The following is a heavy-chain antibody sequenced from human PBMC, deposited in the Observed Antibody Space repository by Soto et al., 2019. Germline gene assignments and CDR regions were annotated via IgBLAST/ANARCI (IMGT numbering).Heavy chain of an antibody. CDR1: GYTFTNYG. Sequence: ASVKVSCKASGYTFTNYGIAWVRQAPGQGLEWMGWISGNNGNTNYAQKVQGRVTMTTDTSTSTAYMELRSLRSDDTAVYYCARGSRAVAGTNFDSWGKGNMVIVSS. V-gene: IGHV1-18*01. J-gene: IGHJ4*02. CDR2: ISGNNGNT. D-gene: IGHD6-19*01. CDR3: ARGSRAVAGTNFDS.